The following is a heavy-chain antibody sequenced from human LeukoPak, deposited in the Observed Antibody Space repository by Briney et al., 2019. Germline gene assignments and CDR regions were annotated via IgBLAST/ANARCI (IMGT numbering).Heavy chain of an antibody. D-gene: IGHD1-26*01. CDR3: ARDFAYRAANPFAFDI. CDR2: INPNSGGT. V-gene: IGHV1-2*02. CDR1: GYTFTGYY. J-gene: IGHJ3*02. Sequence: ASVNVSCKASGYTFTGYYMHWVRQAPGQGLEWMGWINPNSGGTNYAQKFQGRVTMTRDTSISTAYMELSRLRSDDTAVYYCARDFAYRAANPFAFDIWGQGTMVTASS.